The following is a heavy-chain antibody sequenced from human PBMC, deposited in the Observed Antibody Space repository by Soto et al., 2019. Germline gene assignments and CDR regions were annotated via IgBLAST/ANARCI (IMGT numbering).Heavy chain of an antibody. D-gene: IGHD2-15*01. V-gene: IGHV4-39*01. CDR1: GGSISSSSYY. CDR2: VYSSGST. J-gene: IGHJ4*02. CDR3: ASLDIVVVVADQVY. Sequence: QLQLQESGPVLVKPSETLSRTCTVSGGSISSSSYYWGLIRQPPGKGLEWIGSVYSSGSTYYNPYLKSRVTIAVDTYTNQFSQKLSAVTAADTAVYNCASLDIVVVVADQVYWGQGTLVTVSS.